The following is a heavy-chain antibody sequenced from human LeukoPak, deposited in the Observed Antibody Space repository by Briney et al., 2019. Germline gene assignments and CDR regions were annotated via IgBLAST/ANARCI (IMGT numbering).Heavy chain of an antibody. V-gene: IGHV1-18*01. J-gene: IGHJ4*02. CDR3: AADREGYSSGWYYFDY. CDR1: GYTFTSYG. CDR2: ISAYNGNT. Sequence: ASVKVSRKASGYTFTSYGISWVRQAPGQGLEWMGWISAYNGNTNYAQKLQGRVTMTTDTSTSTAYMELSSLRSEDTAVYYCAADREGYSSGWYYFDYWGQGTLVTVSS. D-gene: IGHD6-19*01.